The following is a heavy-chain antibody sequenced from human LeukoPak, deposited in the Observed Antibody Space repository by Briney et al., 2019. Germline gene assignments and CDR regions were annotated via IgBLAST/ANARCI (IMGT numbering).Heavy chain of an antibody. CDR1: EFTFSNFA. CDR2: ISGSGDNT. J-gene: IGHJ6*02. CDR3: ARHDYDSSGYYGYYGVDV. Sequence: GGSLRLSCAASEFTFSNFAMSWVRQAPGKGLEWVSTISGSGDNTYYADSVKGRFTISRDNSKNTLYLQMNSLRAEDTAVYYCARHDYDSSGYYGYYGVDVWGQGTTVTVSS. V-gene: IGHV3-23*01. D-gene: IGHD3-22*01.